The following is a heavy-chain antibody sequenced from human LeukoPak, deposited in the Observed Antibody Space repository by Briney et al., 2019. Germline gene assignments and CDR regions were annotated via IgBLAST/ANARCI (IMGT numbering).Heavy chain of an antibody. V-gene: IGHV3-48*03. CDR1: GFTFSSYE. Sequence: GGSLRLSCAASGFTFSSYEMNWIRQAPGKGLEWVSYISSSGITIYYADSVKGRFTISRDNAKNSLYLQMNSLRAEDTAVYYCAELGITMIGGVWGKGTTVTLSS. CDR2: ISSSGITI. J-gene: IGHJ6*04. CDR3: AELGITMIGGV. D-gene: IGHD3-10*02.